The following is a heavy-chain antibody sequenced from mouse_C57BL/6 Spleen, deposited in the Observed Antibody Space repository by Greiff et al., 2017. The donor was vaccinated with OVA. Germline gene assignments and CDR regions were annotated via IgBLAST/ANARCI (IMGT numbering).Heavy chain of an antibody. CDR2: ISYDGSN. J-gene: IGHJ4*01. CDR1: GYSITSGYY. CDR3: ARDGKDAMDY. D-gene: IGHD2-1*01. Sequence: EVQRVESGPGLVKPSQSLSLTCSVTGYSITSGYYWNWIRQFPGNKLEWMGYISYDGSNNYNPSLKNRISITRDTSKNQFFLKLNSVTTEDTATYYCARDGKDAMDYWGQGTSVTVSS. V-gene: IGHV3-6*01.